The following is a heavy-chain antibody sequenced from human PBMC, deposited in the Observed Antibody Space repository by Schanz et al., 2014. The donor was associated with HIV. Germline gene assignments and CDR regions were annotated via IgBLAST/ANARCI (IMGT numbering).Heavy chain of an antibody. CDR3: ARATYTSGWYGVDY. V-gene: IGHV1-46*01. CDR2: INPIDGMT. D-gene: IGHD6-19*01. Sequence: QVQLVQSGAEVKKPGASVKLSCKASGYTFTRHFIHWLRQAPGQGPEWMGIINPIDGMTSYAQKLQGRVTLTRETSTSTVYMDLRSLRSEDTAVYYCARATYTSGWYGVDYWGQGTLVTVSS. J-gene: IGHJ4*02. CDR1: GYTFTRHF.